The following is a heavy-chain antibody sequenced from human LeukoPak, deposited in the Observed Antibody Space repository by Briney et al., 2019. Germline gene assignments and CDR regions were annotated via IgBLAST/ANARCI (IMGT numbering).Heavy chain of an antibody. J-gene: IGHJ4*02. CDR2: IYHSGST. D-gene: IGHD5-12*01. V-gene: IGHV4-30-2*01. CDR3: ASGIVATPRWGRYYFDY. Sequence: SETLSLTCTVSGGSISSGGYYWSWIRQPPGKGLEWIGYIYHSGSTYYNPSLKSRVTISVDTSKNQFSLKLSSVTAADTAVYYCASGIVATPRWGRYYFDYWGQGTLVTVSS. CDR1: GGSISSGGYY.